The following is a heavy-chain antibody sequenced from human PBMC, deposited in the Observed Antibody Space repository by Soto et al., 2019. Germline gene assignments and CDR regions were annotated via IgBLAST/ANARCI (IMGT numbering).Heavy chain of an antibody. Sequence: ASVKVSSKASGYTFTSYGISSVRQAPGQGLEWMGWISAYNGNTNYAQKLQGRVTMTTDTSTSTAYMELRSLRSDDTAVYYCARDPGSYYYGSGAQLVFDYWGQGTLVTVSS. J-gene: IGHJ4*02. CDR3: ARDPGSYYYGSGAQLVFDY. V-gene: IGHV1-18*01. CDR1: GYTFTSYG. D-gene: IGHD3-10*01. CDR2: ISAYNGNT.